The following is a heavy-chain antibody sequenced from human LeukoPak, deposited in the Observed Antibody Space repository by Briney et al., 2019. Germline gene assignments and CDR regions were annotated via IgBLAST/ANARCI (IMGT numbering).Heavy chain of an antibody. D-gene: IGHD7-27*01. CDR2: IYHTGIT. Sequence: SGPTLVNPSGTMSLTCAILGGSISNRNWWSWVRQPPGKGLEWIGEIYHTGITKYSPSLKSRVTISVDKSKNQFSLNVTSVTAADTAIYYCARVFELGMNAVDIWGQGTMVTVSS. V-gene: IGHV4-4*02. CDR1: GGSISNRNW. CDR3: ARVFELGMNAVDI. J-gene: IGHJ3*02.